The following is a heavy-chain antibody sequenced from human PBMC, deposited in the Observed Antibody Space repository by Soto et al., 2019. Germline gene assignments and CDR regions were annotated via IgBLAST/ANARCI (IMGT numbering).Heavy chain of an antibody. J-gene: IGHJ4*02. CDR3: ARGTHYDILTGHFDY. CDR2: IYYSGST. D-gene: IGHD3-9*01. V-gene: IGHV4-31*03. Sequence: SETLSLTCTVSGGSISSSSYYWGWIRQPPGKGLEWIGYIYYSGSTYYNPSLKSRVTISVDTSKNQFSLKLSSVTAADTAVYYCARGTHYDILTGHFDYWGQGTLVTVSS. CDR1: GGSISSSSYY.